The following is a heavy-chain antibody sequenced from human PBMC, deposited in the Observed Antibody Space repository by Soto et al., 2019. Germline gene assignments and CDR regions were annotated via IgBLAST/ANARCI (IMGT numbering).Heavy chain of an antibody. V-gene: IGHV4-59*08. CDR3: ARLQYNFDY. CDR1: GGSINTYY. J-gene: IGHJ4*02. D-gene: IGHD1-1*01. CDR2: IYSSGST. Sequence: SETLSLTCTVSGGSINTYYWSWIRQPPGKGLEWIGYIYSSGSTDYNPSLKSRVTISVDTSKNQFSLKLSSVTAADTAVYYCARLQYNFDYWGQGTLVTVSS.